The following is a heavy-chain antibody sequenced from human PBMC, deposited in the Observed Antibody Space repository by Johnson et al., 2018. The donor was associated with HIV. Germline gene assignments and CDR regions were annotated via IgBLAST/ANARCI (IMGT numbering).Heavy chain of an antibody. D-gene: IGHD3-3*01. Sequence: QVQLVESGGGVVQPGRSLRLSCSASGFTFSTYGMHWVRQAPGKGLEWVAVMWYDGSNKYYADSVKGRFTISRDISKNTLYLQMNSLRAEDTAVYYCAKDQTYNFWSGYYGGDAFDIWGQGTIVTVSS. CDR2: MWYDGSNK. J-gene: IGHJ3*02. CDR3: AKDQTYNFWSGYYGGDAFDI. V-gene: IGHV3-33*06. CDR1: GFTFSTYG.